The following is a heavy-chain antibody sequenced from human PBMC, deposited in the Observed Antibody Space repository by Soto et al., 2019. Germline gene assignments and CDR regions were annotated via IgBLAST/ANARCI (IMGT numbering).Heavy chain of an antibody. CDR3: ARDLAIDDFWSGYYRVGNDAFDI. CDR1: GYTFTSYA. D-gene: IGHD3-3*01. V-gene: IGHV1-3*01. CDR2: INAGNGNT. J-gene: IGHJ3*02. Sequence: ASVKVSCKASGYTFTSYAMHWVRQAPGQRLEWMGWINAGNGNTKYSQKFQGRVTITRDTSASTAYMELSSLRSEDTAVYYCARDLAIDDFWSGYYRVGNDAFDIWGQGIMVTVSS.